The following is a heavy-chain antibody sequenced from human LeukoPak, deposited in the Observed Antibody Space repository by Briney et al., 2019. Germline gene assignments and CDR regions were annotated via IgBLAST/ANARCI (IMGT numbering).Heavy chain of an antibody. CDR3: ARDGEGTSLSFFDY. D-gene: IGHD3-10*01. V-gene: IGHV3-23*01. J-gene: IGHJ4*02. Sequence: PGGSLRLSCAASGFTFSTYAMSWVRQAPGKGLEWVSIISGSTTFYADSVKGRFTISKDNSKNTLYLQMNSLRAEDTAVYYCARDGEGTSLSFFDYWGLGTLVTVSA. CDR2: ISGSTT. CDR1: GFTFSTYA.